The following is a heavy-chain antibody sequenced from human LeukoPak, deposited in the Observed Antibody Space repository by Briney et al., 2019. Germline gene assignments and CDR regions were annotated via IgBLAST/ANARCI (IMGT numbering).Heavy chain of an antibody. CDR1: GFTFSSYA. V-gene: IGHV3-7*01. J-gene: IGHJ4*02. D-gene: IGHD3-9*01. CDR3: ARDRHYDILTGYYLNSGFDY. Sequence: GGSLRLSCAASGFTFSSYAMSWVRQAPGKGLEWVANIKQDGSEKYYVDSVKGRFTISRDNAKNSLYLQMNSLRAEDTAVYYCARDRHYDILTGYYLNSGFDYWGQGTLVTVSS. CDR2: IKQDGSEK.